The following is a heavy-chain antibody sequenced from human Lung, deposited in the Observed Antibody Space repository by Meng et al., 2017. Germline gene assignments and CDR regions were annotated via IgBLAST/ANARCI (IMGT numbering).Heavy chain of an antibody. Sequence: QVQLQEAGPGLVRTSETLSLTCTGYGDAVSSGDYYWSWIRQPPGKGLEWIGYVYFSGSNNYNPSLKRRVTISLDTSKNQFSLKLNSVTAADTAVYYCARGGTVVNLGYWGPGTLVTVSS. V-gene: IGHV4-61*08. CDR1: GDAVSSGDYY. CDR2: VYFSGSN. CDR3: ARGGTVVNLGY. D-gene: IGHD4-23*01. J-gene: IGHJ4*02.